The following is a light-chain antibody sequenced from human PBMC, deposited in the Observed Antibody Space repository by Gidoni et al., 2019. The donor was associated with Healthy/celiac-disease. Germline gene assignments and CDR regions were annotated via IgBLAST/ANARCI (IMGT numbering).Light chain of an antibody. V-gene: IGKV1-39*01. J-gene: IGKJ4*01. CDR1: QSISSY. CDR3: QQSYSTPLT. CDR2: AAS. Sequence: RVTITCRASQSISSYLNWYQQKPGKAPKLLIYAASSLQSGVPSRFSGRGSGTDFTLTISSLQPEDFATYYCQQSYSTPLTFGGGTKVEIK.